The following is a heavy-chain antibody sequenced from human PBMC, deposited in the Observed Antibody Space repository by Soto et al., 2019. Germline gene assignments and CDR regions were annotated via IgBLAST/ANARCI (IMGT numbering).Heavy chain of an antibody. CDR1: GGSISSSSYY. D-gene: IGHD4-17*01. J-gene: IGHJ3*02. V-gene: IGHV4-39*01. Sequence: SETLSLTCTVSGGSISSSSYYWGWIRQPPGKGLEWIGSIYYSGSTYYNPSLKSRVTISVDTSKNQFSLKLSSVTAADTAVYYCARHDYGDYRVGAFDIWGQGTMVTVSS. CDR3: ARHDYGDYRVGAFDI. CDR2: IYYSGST.